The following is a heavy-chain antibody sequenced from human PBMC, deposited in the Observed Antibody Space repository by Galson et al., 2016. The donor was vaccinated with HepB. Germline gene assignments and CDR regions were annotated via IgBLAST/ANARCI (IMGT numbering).Heavy chain of an antibody. CDR2: INHSGRS. Sequence: ETLSLTCAVYGGSLSGYYWSWIRQAPGKGLEWIGEINHSGRSKNNPSLKSRVTMSLDTSKNQIPLKLSAVTAADTALYYCARGHLGGHDFWSGMNGVWFDPWGQGTLVSVSS. V-gene: IGHV4-34*01. CDR3: ARGHLGGHDFWSGMNGVWFDP. J-gene: IGHJ5*02. CDR1: GGSLSGYY. D-gene: IGHD3-3*01.